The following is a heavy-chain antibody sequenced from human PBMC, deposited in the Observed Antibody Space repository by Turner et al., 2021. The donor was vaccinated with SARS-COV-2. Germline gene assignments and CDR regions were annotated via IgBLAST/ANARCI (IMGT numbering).Heavy chain of an antibody. CDR2: IYYSGST. V-gene: IGHV4-39*01. D-gene: IGHD3-3*01. Sequence: QLQLQESGPGLVKTSETMSLTGTVSGCTISSSTYYWGWIRQPPGKGLEWIGSIYYSGSTYYTPSLKSRVTISVDTSKNQFSLKLSSVTAADTAVYYCARTYYDFWSGYYGTPGYFDYWGQGTLVTVSS. CDR1: GCTISSSTYY. J-gene: IGHJ4*02. CDR3: ARTYYDFWSGYYGTPGYFDY.